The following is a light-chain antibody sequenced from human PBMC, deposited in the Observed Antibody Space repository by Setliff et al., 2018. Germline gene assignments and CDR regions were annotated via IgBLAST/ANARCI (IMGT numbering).Light chain of an antibody. V-gene: IGLV2-8*01. CDR3: SSYAGSNNYV. Sequence: QSVLAQPPSVSGAPGQRVTISCTGTSSDVGGYNYVPWYQQHPGKAPKLMIYEVSKWPSGVPDRFSGSKSGNTASLTVSGLQAEDEADYYCSSYAGSNNYVFGTGTRSPS. J-gene: IGLJ1*01. CDR2: EVS. CDR1: SSDVGGYNY.